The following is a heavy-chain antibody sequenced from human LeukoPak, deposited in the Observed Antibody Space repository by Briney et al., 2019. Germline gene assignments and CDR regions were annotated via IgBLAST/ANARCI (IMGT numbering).Heavy chain of an antibody. CDR3: ARVHYSALDY. V-gene: IGHV4-59*01. Sequence: SETLSLTCTVSGGSISSYYWSWIRQPPGKGLEWIGYIYYSGSTNYNPSLKSRVTISVDTSKNQFSLKLSPVTAADTAVYYCARVHYSALDYWGQGTLVTVSS. D-gene: IGHD4-4*01. CDR1: GGSISSYY. J-gene: IGHJ4*02. CDR2: IYYSGST.